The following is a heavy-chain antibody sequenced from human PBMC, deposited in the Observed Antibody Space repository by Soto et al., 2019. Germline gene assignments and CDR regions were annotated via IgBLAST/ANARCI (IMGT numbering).Heavy chain of an antibody. CDR2: IYYTGST. CDR3: AKFNWYFDL. Sequence: QVQLQESGPGLVKPSETLSLTCTVSGGSISSYFWSWIRQPPGKGLEWIGYIYYTGSTNYNPSLKSRVTISVDTSKNQFSLQLSSVTAADTAVYYCAKFNWYFDLWGRGTLVTVSS. CDR1: GGSISSYF. V-gene: IGHV4-59*01. J-gene: IGHJ2*01.